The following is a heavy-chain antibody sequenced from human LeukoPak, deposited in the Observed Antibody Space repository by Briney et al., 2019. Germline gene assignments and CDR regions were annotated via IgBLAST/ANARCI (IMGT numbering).Heavy chain of an antibody. CDR1: GFTFSSYA. Sequence: PGGSLRLSCAASGFTFSSYAMSWVRQAPGKGLEWVSAISGSGGSTYYADSVKGRFTISRDNSKNTLYLQMNSLRAEDTAVYYCAKWEDYDILTGYYIGYWGQGTLVTVSS. CDR3: AKWEDYDILTGYYIGY. J-gene: IGHJ4*02. V-gene: IGHV3-23*01. D-gene: IGHD3-9*01. CDR2: ISGSGGST.